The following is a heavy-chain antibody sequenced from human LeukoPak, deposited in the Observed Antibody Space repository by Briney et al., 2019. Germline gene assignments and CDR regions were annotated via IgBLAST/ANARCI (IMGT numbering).Heavy chain of an antibody. D-gene: IGHD1-26*01. J-gene: IGHJ3*02. Sequence: PGGSLRLSCAASGFTFSTHAMHWVRQAPGKGLEYVSAISSNGGSTYYANSVKGRFTISRDNSKNTLYLQMGSLRAEDMAVNYCARGPNSGSYFGAFENWGQGTMVTVSS. V-gene: IGHV3-64*01. CDR2: ISSNGGST. CDR3: ARGPNSGSYFGAFEN. CDR1: GFTFSTHA.